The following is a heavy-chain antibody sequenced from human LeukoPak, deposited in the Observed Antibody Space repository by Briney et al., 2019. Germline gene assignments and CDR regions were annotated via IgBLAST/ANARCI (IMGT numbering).Heavy chain of an antibody. D-gene: IGHD3-22*01. V-gene: IGHV3-30*04. Sequence: GGSLRLSCAASGFTFSSYAMHWVRRAPGKGLEWVAVISYDGSNKYYADSVKGRFTISRDNSKNTLYLQMNSLRAEDTAVYYCAREPPTMIVPDYWGQGTLVTVSS. CDR3: AREPPTMIVPDY. J-gene: IGHJ4*02. CDR2: ISYDGSNK. CDR1: GFTFSSYA.